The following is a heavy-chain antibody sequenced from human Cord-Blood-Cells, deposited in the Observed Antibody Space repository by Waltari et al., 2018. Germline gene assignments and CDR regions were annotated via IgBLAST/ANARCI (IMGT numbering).Heavy chain of an antibody. V-gene: IGHV4-34*01. CDR1: GGSFSGYY. J-gene: IGHJ4*02. CDR3: ARSLQNIAAAGSFDY. CDR2: INHSGST. D-gene: IGHD6-13*01. Sequence: QVQLQQWGAGLLKPSETLSLTCAVYGGSFSGYYWSWIGQPPGKGLEWIGEINHSGSTNYNPSLKSRVTISVDTSKNQFSLKLSSVTAADTAVYYCARSLQNIAAAGSFDYWGQGTLVTVSS.